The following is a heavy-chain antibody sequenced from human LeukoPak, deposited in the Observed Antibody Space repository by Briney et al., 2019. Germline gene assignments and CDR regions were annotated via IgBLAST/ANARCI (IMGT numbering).Heavy chain of an antibody. D-gene: IGHD4-23*01. CDR1: GGSFSGYY. CDR3: ARGSGGTWKGNWIDP. CDR2: INHSGST. Sequence: TSETLSLTCAVYGGSFSGYYWSWIRQPPGKGLEWIGEINHSGSTNYNPSLKSRVTISVDTSKNQFSLKVNSVTAADTAIYYCARGSGGTWKGNWIDPWGQGALVTVSS. V-gene: IGHV4-34*01. J-gene: IGHJ5*02.